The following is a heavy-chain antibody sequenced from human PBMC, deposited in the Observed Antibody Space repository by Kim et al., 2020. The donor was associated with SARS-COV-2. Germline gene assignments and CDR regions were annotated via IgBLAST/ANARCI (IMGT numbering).Heavy chain of an antibody. V-gene: IGHV4-31*03. CDR2: IYYSGST. Sequence: TLSLTCTVSGGSISSGGYYWSWIRQHPGKGLEWIGYIYYSGSTYYNPSLKSRVTISVDTSKNQFSLKLSSVTAADTAVYYCARDRGSVTIFGVDYGMDVWGQGTTVTVSS. CDR3: ARDRGSVTIFGVDYGMDV. J-gene: IGHJ6*02. CDR1: GGSISSGGYY. D-gene: IGHD3-3*01.